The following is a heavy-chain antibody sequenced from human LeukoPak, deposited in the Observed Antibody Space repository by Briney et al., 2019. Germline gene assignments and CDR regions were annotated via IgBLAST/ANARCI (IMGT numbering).Heavy chain of an antibody. V-gene: IGHV1-46*01. Sequence: GASVKVSCKASGYTFTSYYMHWVRQAPGQGLEWMGIINPSGGSTSYAQKFQGRVTMTRDTSTSTVYMELSSLRSEDTAVYYCARGPKVTDYYYYGMDVWGQGTTVTVSS. CDR2: INPSGGST. CDR1: GYTFTSYY. D-gene: IGHD4-11*01. CDR3: ARGPKVTDYYYYGMDV. J-gene: IGHJ6*02.